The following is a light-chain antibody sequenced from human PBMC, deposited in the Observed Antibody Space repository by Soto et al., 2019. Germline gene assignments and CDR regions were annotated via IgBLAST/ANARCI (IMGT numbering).Light chain of an antibody. Sequence: EIVMTQSPATLSVSPGERATVSCTPSQSVSSNLAWYQQKPGQAPRLLIYGASTRATGIPARFSGSGSGTEFTLTISSLQSEDFAVYYCKQYNNWPRTFGKGTKVDIK. V-gene: IGKV3-15*01. J-gene: IGKJ1*01. CDR2: GAS. CDR3: KQYNNWPRT. CDR1: QSVSSN.